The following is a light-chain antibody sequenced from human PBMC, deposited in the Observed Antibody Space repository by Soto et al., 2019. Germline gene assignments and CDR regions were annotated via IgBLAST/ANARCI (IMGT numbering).Light chain of an antibody. J-gene: IGLJ2*01. CDR3: ATWDNSLSGVI. Sequence: QAVVTQPPSVSAAPGQKVSMSCSGSSSNIGNNDVSWYQHLPGTAPRLLIYDNDKRPSGIPDRFSGSKSGTSATLGITGLQTGDEANYYCATWDNSLSGVIFGGGTKVTVL. CDR1: SSNIGNND. V-gene: IGLV1-51*01. CDR2: DND.